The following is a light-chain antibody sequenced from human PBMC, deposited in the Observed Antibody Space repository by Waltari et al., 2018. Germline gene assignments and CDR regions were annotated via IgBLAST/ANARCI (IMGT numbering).Light chain of an antibody. J-gene: IGKJ2*01. V-gene: IGKV1-39*01. CDR1: QNINTY. CDR3: QQSHSFPYT. Sequence: DIQMTQSPSSLSASVGDRVAITCRASQNINTYLNWYQQKQGKAPNLLIYAASTLQSGVPSRFSGSGSGTDFTLTISSLQPEDFATYYCQQSHSFPYTFGQGTKLEI. CDR2: AAS.